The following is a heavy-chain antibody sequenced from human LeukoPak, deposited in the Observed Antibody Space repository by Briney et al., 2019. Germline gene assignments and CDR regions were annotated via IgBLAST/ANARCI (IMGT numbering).Heavy chain of an antibody. CDR2: IYHSGSI. V-gene: IGHV4-39*07. J-gene: IGHJ4*02. CDR1: GGSISSSSYY. CDR3: ARLPWVPAAMGFDY. D-gene: IGHD2-2*01. Sequence: SETLSLTCTVSGGSISSSSYYWSWIRQPPGKGLEWIGSIYHSGSIYYNPSPKSRVTISVDTSKNQLSLKLSSVTAADTAVYYCARLPWVPAAMGFDYWGQGTLVTVSS.